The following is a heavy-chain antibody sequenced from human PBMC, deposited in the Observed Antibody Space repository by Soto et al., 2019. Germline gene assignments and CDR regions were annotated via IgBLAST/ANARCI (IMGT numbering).Heavy chain of an antibody. Sequence: ASVKVSCKASGYTFTSYYMHWVRQAPGQGLEWMGIINPSGGSTSYAQKFQGRVTMTRDTSTSTVYMELGSLRSEDTAVYYCARVQSKAAGYCSSTSCLRVAAAGEVYFQHWGQGTLVTVSS. CDR1: GYTFTSYY. CDR2: INPSGGST. J-gene: IGHJ1*01. V-gene: IGHV1-46*03. D-gene: IGHD2-2*01. CDR3: ARVQSKAAGYCSSTSCLRVAAAGEVYFQH.